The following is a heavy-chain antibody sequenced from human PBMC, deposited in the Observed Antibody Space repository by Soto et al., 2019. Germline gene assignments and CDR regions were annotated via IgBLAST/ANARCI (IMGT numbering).Heavy chain of an antibody. CDR2: ISGSGGST. Sequence: GGSLRLSCAASGFTFSSYGMSWVRQAPGKGLEWVSSISGSGGSTYYADSVKGRFTISTDNSKNTLYRQMTSLGAEDTAVYYCAKGLSSSSRHAFDIWGQGTMVTVSS. D-gene: IGHD6-13*01. J-gene: IGHJ3*02. V-gene: IGHV3-23*01. CDR3: AKGLSSSSRHAFDI. CDR1: GFTFSSYG.